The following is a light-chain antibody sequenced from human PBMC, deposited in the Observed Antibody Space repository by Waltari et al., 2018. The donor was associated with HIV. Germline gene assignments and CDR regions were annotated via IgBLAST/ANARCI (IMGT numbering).Light chain of an antibody. CDR2: GAS. V-gene: IGKV3-15*01. CDR3: QQYENWPPFT. CDR1: QTITIN. Sequence: EIVMTQSPATLAVSPGERATLSCSASQTITINLAWYLHKPGQAPRILSFGASTSATGIPARFSGSGSGTDFTITISSLQSEDFAIYYCQQYENWPPFTFGGGTRVEIK. J-gene: IGKJ4*01.